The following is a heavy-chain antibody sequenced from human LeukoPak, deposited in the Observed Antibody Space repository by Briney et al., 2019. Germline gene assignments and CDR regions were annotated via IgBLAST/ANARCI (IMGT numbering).Heavy chain of an antibody. CDR2: INPNSAGT. D-gene: IGHD2-15*01. J-gene: IGHJ3*02. V-gene: IGHV1-2*02. CDR1: GYTFTDYD. CDR3: TRGVLLQGRGAFDI. Sequence: ASVKVSCNTSGYTFTDYDITWVRQAPRQGLEWMGWINPNSAGTNFAQKFQGRVTMTRDTSISTVYMELSSLNSDDTAVYYCTRGVLLQGRGAFDIWGQGTMVTVSS.